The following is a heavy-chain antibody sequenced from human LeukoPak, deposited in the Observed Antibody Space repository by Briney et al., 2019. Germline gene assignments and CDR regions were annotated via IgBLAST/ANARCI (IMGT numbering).Heavy chain of an antibody. J-gene: IGHJ4*02. V-gene: IGHV3-21*01. Sequence: PGGSLRLSCAASGFTFISYSMNWVRQAPGKGLEWVSSISNSSPNIYYADSVKGRFTISRDSAKDSLFLQMNSLRAEDTAVYYCVRGMGGGVSNFDYWGQGTLVTVSS. D-gene: IGHD3-16*01. CDR1: GFTFISYS. CDR3: VRGMGGGVSNFDY. CDR2: ISNSSPNI.